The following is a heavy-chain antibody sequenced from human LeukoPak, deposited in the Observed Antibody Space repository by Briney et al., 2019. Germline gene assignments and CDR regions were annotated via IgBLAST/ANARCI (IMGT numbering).Heavy chain of an antibody. Sequence: SETLSLTCAVYGGSFSGYYWSWIRQPLGKGLEWIGEINHSGSTNYNPSLKSRVTISVDTSKNQFSLKLSSVTAADTAVYYCAREPTRDYYGSGSYPVGDVWGKGTTVTVSS. CDR2: INHSGST. D-gene: IGHD3-10*01. CDR3: AREPTRDYYGSGSYPVGDV. CDR1: GGSFSGYY. J-gene: IGHJ6*04. V-gene: IGHV4-34*01.